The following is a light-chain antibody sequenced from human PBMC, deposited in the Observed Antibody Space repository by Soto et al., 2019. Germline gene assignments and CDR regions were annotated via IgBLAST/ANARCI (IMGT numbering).Light chain of an antibody. CDR3: SSYTSSSTWV. V-gene: IGLV2-14*01. CDR1: SSDVGGYSY. Sequence: QSALTQPASVSGSPGQSITISCTGTSSDVGGYSYVSWYQQHPGKAPKLMIFEVSNRPSGVSNRFSGSKSGNTASLTISVLQAEDEADYYCSSYTSSSTWVFGGGTKLTVL. CDR2: EVS. J-gene: IGLJ3*02.